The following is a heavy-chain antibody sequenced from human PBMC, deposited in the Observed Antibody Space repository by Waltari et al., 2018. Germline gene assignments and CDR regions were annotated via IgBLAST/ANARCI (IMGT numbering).Heavy chain of an antibody. J-gene: IGHJ4*02. CDR1: GFTFSSYG. CDR2: ISYDGSNK. V-gene: IGHV3-30*18. Sequence: QVQLVESGGGVVQPGRSVRLSCAASGFTFSSYGMQWVRQAPGKGLEWVAVISYDGSNKYYADSVKGRFTISRDNSKNTLYLQMNSLRAEDTAVYYCAKSRNYYFDYWGQGTLVTVSS. CDR3: AKSRNYYFDY.